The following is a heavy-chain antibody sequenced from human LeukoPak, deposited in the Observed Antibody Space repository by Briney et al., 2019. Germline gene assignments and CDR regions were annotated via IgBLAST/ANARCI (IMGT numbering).Heavy chain of an antibody. D-gene: IGHD1-26*01. CDR2: ISAYNGNT. V-gene: IGHV1-18*01. CDR1: GYTFTSYG. Sequence: GASVKVSCKASGYTFTSYGISWVRQAPGQGLEWMGWISAYNGNTNYAKKLQGRVTMTTDTSTSTAYMELRSLRSDDTAVYYCARTGWELLRFHYYYMDVWGKGTTVTVSS. J-gene: IGHJ6*03. CDR3: ARTGWELLRFHYYYMDV.